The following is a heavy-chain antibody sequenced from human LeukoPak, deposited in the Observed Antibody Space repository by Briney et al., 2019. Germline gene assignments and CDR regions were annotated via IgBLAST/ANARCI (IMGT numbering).Heavy chain of an antibody. CDR2: ISSSSSYI. J-gene: IGHJ4*02. D-gene: IGHD2-15*01. Sequence: GGSLRLSCAASGFTFSSYSMNWVRQAPGKGLEWVSSISSSSSYIYYADSVKGRFTISRDNAKNSLYLQMNSLRAEDTAVYYCARDGCSGGSRFDYWGQGTLVTVSS. CDR3: ARDGCSGGSRFDY. V-gene: IGHV3-21*01. CDR1: GFTFSSYS.